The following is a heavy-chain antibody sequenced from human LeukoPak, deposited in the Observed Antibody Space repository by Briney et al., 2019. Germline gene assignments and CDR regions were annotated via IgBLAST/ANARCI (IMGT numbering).Heavy chain of an antibody. V-gene: IGHV4-39*07. J-gene: IGHJ4*02. D-gene: IGHD6-13*01. Sequence: PSETLSLTCTVSGGSISSSSYYWSWIRQPPGKGLEWIGEINHSGSTNYNPSLKSRVTISVDTSKNQFSLKLSSVTAADTAVYYCASRAKDSSSWYRAVDYWGQGTLVTVSS. CDR1: GGSISSSSYY. CDR2: INHSGST. CDR3: ASRAKDSSSWYRAVDY.